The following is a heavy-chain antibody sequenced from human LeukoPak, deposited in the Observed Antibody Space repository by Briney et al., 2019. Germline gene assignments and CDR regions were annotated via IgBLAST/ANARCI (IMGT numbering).Heavy chain of an antibody. J-gene: IGHJ4*02. CDR2: VYTSGTT. CDR3: ATDSKY. CDR1: GGSISSYY. Sequence: PSETLSLTCTVSGGSISSYYWSWIRQPAGKGLEWIGRVYTSGTTNYNPSLKSRVTMSVDTSKSQFSLRLTSVTAADTAVYYCATDSKYWGQGTLVTVSS. V-gene: IGHV4-4*07.